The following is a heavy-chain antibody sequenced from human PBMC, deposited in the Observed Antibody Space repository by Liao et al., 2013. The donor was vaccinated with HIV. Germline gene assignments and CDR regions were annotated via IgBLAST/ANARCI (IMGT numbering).Heavy chain of an antibody. V-gene: IGHV4-4*07. CDR2: IYISGST. J-gene: IGHJ3*02. D-gene: IGHD7-27*01. Sequence: QVQLQESGPGLVKPSETLTLTCSVSGGSISSYYWSWIRQSRREGLEWIGRIYISGSTNYNPSLKSRVTISVDTSKNQFSVKLTSVTAADTAVYYCARDLGMGAFDIWGQGTMVTVSS. CDR1: GGSISSYY. CDR3: ARDLGMGAFDI.